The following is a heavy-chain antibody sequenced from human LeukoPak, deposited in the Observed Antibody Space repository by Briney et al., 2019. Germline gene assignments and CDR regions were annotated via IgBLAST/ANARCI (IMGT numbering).Heavy chain of an antibody. D-gene: IGHD5-18*01. J-gene: IGHJ4*02. V-gene: IGHV4-59*11. Sequence: SETLSLTCTVSGRSMTTHHWNWIRQTPGKGLEWIGYVFDSGRTKENPSLKSRVTLSADTSKNQLSLRLSSVTAADTAVYYCTTIKRGNIFGYFDFWGQGILVTVSS. CDR3: TTIKRGNIFGYFDF. CDR1: GRSMTTHH. CDR2: VFDSGRT.